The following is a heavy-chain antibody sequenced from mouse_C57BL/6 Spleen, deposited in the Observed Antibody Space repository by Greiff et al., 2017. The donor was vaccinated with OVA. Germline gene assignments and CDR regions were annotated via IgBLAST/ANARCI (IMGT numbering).Heavy chain of an antibody. V-gene: IGHV1-50*01. CDR1: GYTFTSYW. CDR3: ARYRSGDSNHFDY. D-gene: IGHD2-5*01. CDR2: IDPSDSYT. Sequence: QVQLQQPGAELVKPGASVKLSCKASGYTFTSYWMQWVKQRPGQGLEWIGEIDPSDSYTNYNQKFKGKATLTVDTSSSTAYMQLISLTSEVSAVYYCARYRSGDSNHFDYWGQGTTLTVSS. J-gene: IGHJ2*01.